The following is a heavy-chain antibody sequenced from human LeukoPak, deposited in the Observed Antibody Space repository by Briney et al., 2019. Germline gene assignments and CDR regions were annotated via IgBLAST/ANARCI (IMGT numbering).Heavy chain of an antibody. CDR3: ATEAAIDYYYYGMDV. CDR2: IIPILSIA. J-gene: IGHJ6*02. CDR1: GGTFSSYA. V-gene: IGHV1-69*04. Sequence: GSSVKVSCKASGGTFSSYAISWVRQAPGQGLEWMGRIIPILSIANYAQKFQGRVTITADKSTSTAYMELSSLRSEDTAVYYCATEAAIDYYYYGMDVWGQGTTVTVSS. D-gene: IGHD2-2*01.